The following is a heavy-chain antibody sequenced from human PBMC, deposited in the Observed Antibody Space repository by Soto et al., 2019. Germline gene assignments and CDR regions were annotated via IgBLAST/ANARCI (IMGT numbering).Heavy chain of an antibody. J-gene: IGHJ4*02. V-gene: IGHV3-23*01. CDR3: AKDWGTSASLYSYGPRPFDY. D-gene: IGHD5-18*01. Sequence: LRLSCAASGFTFSSYAMSWVRQAPGKGLEWVSAISGSGGSTYYADSVKGRFTISRDNSKNTLYLQMNSLRAEDTAVYYCAKDWGTSASLYSYGPRPFDYWGQGTLVTVSS. CDR1: GFTFSSYA. CDR2: ISGSGGST.